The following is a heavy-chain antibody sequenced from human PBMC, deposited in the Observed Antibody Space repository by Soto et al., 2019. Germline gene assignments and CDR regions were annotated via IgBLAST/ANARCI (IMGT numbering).Heavy chain of an antibody. V-gene: IGHV3-21*01. J-gene: IGHJ3*02. D-gene: IGHD4-4*01. Sequence: GGSLRVSCAAAGLTFSSYSRNWVRQAPGKGLEWVSSISSSSSYIYYADSVKGRFTISRDNAKNSLYLQMNSLRAEDTAVYYCASPYTYDAFDIWGQGTMVTVSS. CDR3: ASPYTYDAFDI. CDR2: ISSSSSYI. CDR1: GLTFSSYS.